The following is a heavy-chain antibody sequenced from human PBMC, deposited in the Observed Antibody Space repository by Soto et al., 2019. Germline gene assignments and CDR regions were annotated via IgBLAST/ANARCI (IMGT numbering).Heavy chain of an antibody. Sequence: KSSETLSLTCTGSGGSISSYCWSWIRQPPGKGLEWIGYIYYSGSTNYNPALKSRVTISVDTSKNQFSLKLSSVTAADTAVYYCATTGTTGLDYYYYGMDVWGQGTTVTVSS. J-gene: IGHJ6*02. V-gene: IGHV4-59*01. CDR1: GGSISSYC. CDR2: IYYSGST. CDR3: ATTGTTGLDYYYYGMDV. D-gene: IGHD1-1*01.